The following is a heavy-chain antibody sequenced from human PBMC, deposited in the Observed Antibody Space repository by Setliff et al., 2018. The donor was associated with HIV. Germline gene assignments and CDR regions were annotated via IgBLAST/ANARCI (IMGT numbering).Heavy chain of an antibody. CDR3: ARAAAGNTGPFDL. Sequence: PSETLSLTCTVSDSGIYYWSWIRQPAGKGLEWIGRVSSRGDTNYNPSLKSRVTMSVDTSKNQISLKLTSVTASDTAVYYCARAAAGNTGPFDLWGQGSPVTVSS. D-gene: IGHD4-17*01. CDR2: VSSRGDT. CDR1: DSGIYY. J-gene: IGHJ4*02. V-gene: IGHV4-4*07.